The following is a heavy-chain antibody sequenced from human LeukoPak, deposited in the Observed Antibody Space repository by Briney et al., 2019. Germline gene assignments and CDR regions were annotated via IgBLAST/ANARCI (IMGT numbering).Heavy chain of an antibody. CDR1: GFTFGSHA. V-gene: IGHV3-23*01. Sequence: GGSLRVSCAASGFTFGSHAMSWVRQAPGKGLEWVSTISASGGSTYNADSVKGRFTISRDNSKNTLYLQMNSLRGEDTAIYYCAKDVRGSSWYCPDYWGQGTLVTVSS. J-gene: IGHJ4*02. CDR2: ISASGGST. D-gene: IGHD6-13*01. CDR3: AKDVRGSSWYCPDY.